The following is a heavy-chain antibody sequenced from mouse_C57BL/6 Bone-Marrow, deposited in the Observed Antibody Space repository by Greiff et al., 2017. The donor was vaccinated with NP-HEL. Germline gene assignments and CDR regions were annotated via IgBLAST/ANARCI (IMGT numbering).Heavy chain of an antibody. J-gene: IGHJ2*01. CDR3: VKGGELTAFDY. V-gene: IGHV7-4*01. CDR1: GFTFTDYY. Sequence: EVQRVESGGGLVQPGASLRLSCAASGFTFTDYYMSWVRQPPGKAPEWLALIRNKANGYTTEYTASVKGRFTISRDNSKNILYLQMNTLRAEDSATYYCVKGGELTAFDYWGQGTTLTVSS. D-gene: IGHD4-1*01. CDR2: IRNKANGYTT.